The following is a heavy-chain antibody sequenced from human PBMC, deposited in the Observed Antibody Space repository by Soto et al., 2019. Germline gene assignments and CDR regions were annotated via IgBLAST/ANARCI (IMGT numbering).Heavy chain of an antibody. V-gene: IGHV4-59*08. Sequence: PSETLSLTCTVSGGSISRYYWSWIRQPPGKGLEWIGYIYYSGSTNYNPSLKSRVTISVDTSKNQFSLKLSSVTAADTAVYYCARRTYYYDSSGPNWFDPWGQGTLVTSPQ. CDR2: IYYSGST. CDR3: ARRTYYYDSSGPNWFDP. J-gene: IGHJ5*02. D-gene: IGHD3-22*01. CDR1: GGSISRYY.